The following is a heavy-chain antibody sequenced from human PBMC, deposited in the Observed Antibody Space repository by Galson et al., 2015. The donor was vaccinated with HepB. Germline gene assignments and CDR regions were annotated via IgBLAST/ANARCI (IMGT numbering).Heavy chain of an antibody. V-gene: IGHV5-51*01. CDR1: GYSFNSYW. J-gene: IGHJ4*02. CDR3: ARQGGGCTNGVCYRRVDY. Sequence: QSGAEVKKSGESLKISCKGSGYSFNSYWIGWVRQMPGKGLEWMGVIYPGDSDTRYSSSFQGQVTISADKSINTAYLQWSSLQASDTAMYYCARQGGGCTNGVCYRRVDYWGQGTLVTVSS. D-gene: IGHD2-8*01. CDR2: IYPGDSDT.